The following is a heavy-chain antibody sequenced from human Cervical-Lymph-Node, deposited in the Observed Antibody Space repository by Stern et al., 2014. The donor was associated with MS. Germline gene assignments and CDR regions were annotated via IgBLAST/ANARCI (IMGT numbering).Heavy chain of an antibody. CDR1: GFGFATYG. CDR3: ARGSDWYPFDY. D-gene: IGHD6-19*01. CDR2: ISFDGSNK. V-gene: IGHV3-30*03. J-gene: IGHJ4*02. Sequence: VQLVESGGGVVQPGRSLRLSCAASGFGFATYGMHWGRQAPGKGLEGVAVISFDGSNKNYAVSVKGRFTISRDNSKNTLYLQMSSLRAEDTAVYYCARGSDWYPFDYWGQGTLVTVSS.